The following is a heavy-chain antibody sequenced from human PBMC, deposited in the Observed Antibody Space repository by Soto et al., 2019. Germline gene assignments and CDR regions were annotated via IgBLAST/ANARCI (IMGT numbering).Heavy chain of an antibody. D-gene: IGHD6-19*01. Sequence: QVQLVQSGAEVKKPGASVKVSCKASGYTFTSYGISWVRQAPGQGLEWMGWISAYNGNTNYAQKLQGRVTMTTDTSTSTAYMELRSLRSDDTAVYFCARGGTGDSSGWYLGNYGMDVWGPGTTVTVSS. CDR1: GYTFTSYG. J-gene: IGHJ6*02. CDR2: ISAYNGNT. V-gene: IGHV1-18*01. CDR3: ARGGTGDSSGWYLGNYGMDV.